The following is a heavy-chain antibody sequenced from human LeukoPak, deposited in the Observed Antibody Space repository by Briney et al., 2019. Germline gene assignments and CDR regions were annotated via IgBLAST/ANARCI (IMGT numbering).Heavy chain of an antibody. D-gene: IGHD4-17*01. Sequence: GGSLRLSCAASGFTVSSNYMSWVRQAPGKGLEGVSVIYSGGSTYYADSVKGRFTISRDNSKNTLYLQMNSLRAEDTAVYYCARDRGDYPLGYWGQGTLVTVSS. J-gene: IGHJ4*02. CDR3: ARDRGDYPLGY. CDR1: GFTVSSNY. V-gene: IGHV3-66*01. CDR2: IYSGGST.